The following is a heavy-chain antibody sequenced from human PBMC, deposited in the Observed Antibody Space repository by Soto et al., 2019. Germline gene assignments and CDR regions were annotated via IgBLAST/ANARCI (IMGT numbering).Heavy chain of an antibody. CDR1: GGSISSGGYY. J-gene: IGHJ5*02. Sequence: QVQLQESGPGLVKPSQTLSLTCTVSGGSISSGGYYWSWIRQHPGKGLEWIGDIYYSGSTSYNPFLKSRVTISVDTSKNQFSLKLSSVTAADTAVYYCAIDGLRCSSTSCYPTNWFDPWVQGTLVTVSS. D-gene: IGHD2-2*01. V-gene: IGHV4-31*03. CDR2: IYYSGST. CDR3: AIDGLRCSSTSCYPTNWFDP.